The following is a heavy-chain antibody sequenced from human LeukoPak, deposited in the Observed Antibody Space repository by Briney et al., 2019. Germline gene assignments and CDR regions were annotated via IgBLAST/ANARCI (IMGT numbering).Heavy chain of an antibody. V-gene: IGHV1-46*01. J-gene: IGHJ3*02. Sequence: ASVKVSCKTSGYSFTSYYIHWVRQAPGQGLEWMGIINPSGSKTYAQKFQGRLTMASDTSTSTAYMELSSLRSEDTAMYYCARSSAYYNEADIWGQGTMVTVSS. CDR3: ARSSAYYNEADI. CDR1: GYSFTSYY. D-gene: IGHD1-26*01. CDR2: INPSGSK.